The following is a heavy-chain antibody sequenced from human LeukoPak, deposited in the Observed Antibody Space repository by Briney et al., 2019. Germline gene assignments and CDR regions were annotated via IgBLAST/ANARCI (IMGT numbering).Heavy chain of an antibody. CDR3: ARWYYYDSSGFLY. CDR2: ISYDGCNK. Sequence: GRSVRLSCAASGFTYRSYGMHWVRDAPGKGLEWVAVISYDGCNKYHADSVKGRFTISRDNYKNTLYLQINSLRAEDTAVYYCARWYYYDSSGFLYWGQGTLVTVSS. D-gene: IGHD3-22*01. J-gene: IGHJ4*02. V-gene: IGHV3-30*03. CDR1: GFTYRSYG.